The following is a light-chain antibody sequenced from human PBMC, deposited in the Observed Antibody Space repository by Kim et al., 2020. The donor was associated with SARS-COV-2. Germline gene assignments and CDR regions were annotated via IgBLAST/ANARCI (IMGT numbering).Light chain of an antibody. CDR3: CSYAGSYTWV. CDR2: DVT. Sequence: QSVLTQPRSVSGSPGESVTISCTATSNTFGGFNYVSWYQHHPGKAPEFIIHDVTKRPSGVPLRFSGSKSGNTASLTISGLQAEDEADYYCCSYAGSYTWVFGGGTKLTVL. CDR1: SNTFGGFNY. J-gene: IGLJ3*02. V-gene: IGLV2-11*01.